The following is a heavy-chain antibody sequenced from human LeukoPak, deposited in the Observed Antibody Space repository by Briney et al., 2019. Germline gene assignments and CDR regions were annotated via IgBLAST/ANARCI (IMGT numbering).Heavy chain of an antibody. CDR3: ARGGYFDWLSWQHPFDY. D-gene: IGHD3-9*01. V-gene: IGHV4-59*01. CDR1: GFTFSSYA. CDR2: IYYSGST. Sequence: PGGSLRLSCAASGFTFSSYAMSWIRQPPGKGLEWIGYIYYSGSTNYNPSLKSRVTISVDTSKNQFSLKLSSVTAADTAVYYCARGGYFDWLSWQHPFDYWGQGTLVTVSS. J-gene: IGHJ4*02.